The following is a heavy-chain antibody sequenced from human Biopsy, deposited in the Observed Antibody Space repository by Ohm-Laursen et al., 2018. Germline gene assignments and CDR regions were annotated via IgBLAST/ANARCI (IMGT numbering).Heavy chain of an antibody. CDR2: ISNSGNT. V-gene: IGHV4-59*08. CDR1: GDSINSSY. D-gene: IGHD2-15*01. Sequence: SDTLSLTCTVSGDSINSSYWSWIRQAPGKELEWIGFISNSGNTNYNPSLKSRVTISADTSKNQFSLKLGSVTVADTAVFYCARRGSGGRSFDYWGQGSLVTVSS. J-gene: IGHJ4*02. CDR3: ARRGSGGRSFDY.